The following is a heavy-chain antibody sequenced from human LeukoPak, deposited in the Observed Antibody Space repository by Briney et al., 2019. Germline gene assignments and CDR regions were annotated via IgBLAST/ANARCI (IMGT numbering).Heavy chain of an antibody. CDR1: GFSFSDSH. Sequence: PGGSLRLSCAASGFSFSDSHMSWIRQAPGKGLEWILYISSSGSKREYADSVKGRFTISRDNSKKSVYLQMDSLRAEDTAVYYCARDAGGAFGNYVNYFDYWGQGTLVTVSS. D-gene: IGHD4-11*01. CDR2: ISSSGSKR. V-gene: IGHV3-11*04. CDR3: ARDAGGAFGNYVNYFDY. J-gene: IGHJ4*02.